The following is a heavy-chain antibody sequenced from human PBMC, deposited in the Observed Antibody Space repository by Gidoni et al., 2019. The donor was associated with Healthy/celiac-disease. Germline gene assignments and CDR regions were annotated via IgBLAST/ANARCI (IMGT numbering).Heavy chain of an antibody. J-gene: IGHJ5*02. V-gene: IGHV1-69*01. CDR1: GGTFSSYA. Sequence: QVQLVQSGAEVKKPGSSVKVSCKASGGTFSSYAISWVRQAPGQGLEWMGGIIPIFGTANYAQKFQGRVTITADESTSTAYMELSSLRSEDTAVYYCARDALAAALLALNWFDPWGQGTLVTVSS. CDR3: ARDALAAALLALNWFDP. CDR2: IIPIFGTA. D-gene: IGHD6-13*01.